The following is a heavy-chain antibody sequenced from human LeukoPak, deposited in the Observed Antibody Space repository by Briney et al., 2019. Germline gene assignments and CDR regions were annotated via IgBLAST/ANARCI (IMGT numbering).Heavy chain of an antibody. V-gene: IGHV1-2*02. D-gene: IGHD2-2*01. CDR1: GYTFTDYY. Sequence: ASVKVSCKASGYTFTDYYMHWVRQAPGQGFEWMVWINPNDGDTNYAQKFQGRVTMTRDTSTSTDHMEVSRMRSDDTAVYYCARANFLYCSSSTCHFDYWGEGTLVTVSS. CDR3: ARANFLYCSSSTCHFDY. J-gene: IGHJ4*02. CDR2: INPNDGDT.